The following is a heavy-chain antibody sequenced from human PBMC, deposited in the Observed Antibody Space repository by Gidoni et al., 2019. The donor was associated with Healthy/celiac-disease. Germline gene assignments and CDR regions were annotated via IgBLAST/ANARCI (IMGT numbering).Heavy chain of an antibody. CDR2: INAGNGNT. J-gene: IGHJ6*02. Sequence: QVQLVQSGAEVKKPGASVKVSCKASGYTFTSYAMHWVRQAPGQRLEWMGWINAGNGNTKYSQKFQGRVTITRDTSASTAYMELSSLRSEDTAVYYCTLVYDILTGYYYYYGMDVWGQGTTVTVSS. CDR3: TLVYDILTGYYYYYGMDV. D-gene: IGHD3-9*01. CDR1: GYTFTSYA. V-gene: IGHV1-3*01.